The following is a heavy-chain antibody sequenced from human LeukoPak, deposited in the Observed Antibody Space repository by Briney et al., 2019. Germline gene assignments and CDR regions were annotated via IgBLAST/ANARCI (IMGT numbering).Heavy chain of an antibody. D-gene: IGHD3-22*01. CDR2: INHSGST. J-gene: IGHJ4*02. CDR1: GGSISSNY. CDR3: ARAYYYNSSGYYYFDY. V-gene: IGHV4-34*01. Sequence: PSETLSLTCTVSGGSISSNYWSWIRQPPGKGLEWIGEINHSGSTNYNPSLKSRVTISVDTSKNQFSLKLSSVTAADTAVYYCARAYYYNSSGYYYFDYWGQGTLVTVSS.